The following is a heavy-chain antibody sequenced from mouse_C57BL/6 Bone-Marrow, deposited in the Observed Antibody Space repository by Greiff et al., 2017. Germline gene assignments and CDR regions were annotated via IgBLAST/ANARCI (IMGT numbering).Heavy chain of an antibody. D-gene: IGHD6-1*01. Sequence: QVQLQQPGAELVKPGASVKLSCKASGYTFTSYWMQWVKQRPGQGLEWIGEIDPSDSYTNYNQKFKGKATLTVDTSSSTAYMQLSSLTSEDSAVYYCARRSHTLFDVWGTGTTVTVSS. J-gene: IGHJ1*03. V-gene: IGHV1-50*01. CDR3: ARRSHTLFDV. CDR2: IDPSDSYT. CDR1: GYTFTSYW.